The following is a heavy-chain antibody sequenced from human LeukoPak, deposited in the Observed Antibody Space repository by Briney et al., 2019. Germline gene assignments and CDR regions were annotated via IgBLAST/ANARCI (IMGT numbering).Heavy chain of an antibody. Sequence: GGSLRLSCAASGFTFSSYGMHWVRQAPGKGLEWVAFIRYDGSNKYYADSVKGRFTISRDNSKNTRYLQMNSLRAEDTAVYYCAKDFRPYSSRPSYDYWGQGTLVTVSS. CDR3: AKDFRPYSSRPSYDY. CDR1: GFTFSSYG. V-gene: IGHV3-30*02. D-gene: IGHD6-13*01. J-gene: IGHJ4*02. CDR2: IRYDGSNK.